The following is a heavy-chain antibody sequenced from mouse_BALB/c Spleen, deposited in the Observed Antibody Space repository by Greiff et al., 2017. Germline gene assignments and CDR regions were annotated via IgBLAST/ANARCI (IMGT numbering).Heavy chain of an antibody. Sequence: VQLQESGPGLVAPSQSLSITCTVSGFSLTSYDISWIRQPPGKGLEWLGVIWTGGGTNYNSAFMSRLSISKDNSKSQVFLKMNSLQTDDTAIYYCVRIHYYGYGRYFDVWGAGTTVTVSS. J-gene: IGHJ1*01. D-gene: IGHD1-2*01. CDR3: VRIHYYGYGRYFDV. CDR2: IWTGGGT. V-gene: IGHV2-9-2*01. CDR1: GFSLTSYD.